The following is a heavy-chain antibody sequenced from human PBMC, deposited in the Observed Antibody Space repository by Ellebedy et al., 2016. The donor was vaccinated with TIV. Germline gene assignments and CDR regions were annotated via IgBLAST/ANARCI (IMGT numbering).Heavy chain of an antibody. CDR2: IYPGDSYT. CDR3: ARHDTAMVTYTWFDP. V-gene: IGHV5-51*01. J-gene: IGHJ5*02. D-gene: IGHD5-18*01. CDR1: GYSFTSYW. Sequence: GESLKISCKGSGYSFTSYWIGWVRQMPGKGLEWMGIIYPGDSYTNYSPSFQGHVTISADKSISTAYLQWSSLKASDTAMYYCARHDTAMVTYTWFDPWGQGTLVTVSS.